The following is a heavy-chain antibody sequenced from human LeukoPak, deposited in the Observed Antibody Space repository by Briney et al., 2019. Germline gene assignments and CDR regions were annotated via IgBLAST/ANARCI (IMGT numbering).Heavy chain of an antibody. CDR2: IYPGDSDT. D-gene: IGHD3-22*01. V-gene: IGHV5-51*01. J-gene: IGHJ4*02. Sequence: GESLKISCKGSGYSFTSCWIGWVRQMPGKGLEWMGIIYPGDSDTRYSPSFQGQVTISADKSISTAYLQWSSLKASDTAMYYCAMTYYYDSSGYYCDYWGQGTLVTVSS. CDR1: GYSFTSCW. CDR3: AMTYYYDSSGYYCDY.